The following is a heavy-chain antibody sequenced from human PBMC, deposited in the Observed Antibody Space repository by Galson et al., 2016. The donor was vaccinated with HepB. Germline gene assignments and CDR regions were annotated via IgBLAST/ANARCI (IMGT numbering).Heavy chain of an antibody. Sequence: SLRLSCAASNFTFRNAWMSWVRQAPGKGLEWVGRIKSKTDGGATDYAETVKGRFTIPRDDPKNTLFLQMKTVKTEDTALYYCTTDTTGGYGFDNWGQGTMVTVFS. CDR3: TTDTTGGYGFDN. J-gene: IGHJ3*02. CDR1: NFTFRNAW. CDR2: IKSKTDGGAT. D-gene: IGHD1-14*01. V-gene: IGHV3-15*01.